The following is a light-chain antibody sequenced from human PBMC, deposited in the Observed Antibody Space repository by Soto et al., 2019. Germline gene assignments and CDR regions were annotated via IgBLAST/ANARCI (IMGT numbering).Light chain of an antibody. Sequence: ETVMTQSPGTLYLSPGERATLSCRASQSVSSGYLAWYQQKPGQAPRLLIFGASNRATGIPDRFTGSGSGTDFTLTISRLEPEDFAVYYCQQYGISQNTFGQGTKLEIK. CDR1: QSVSSGY. V-gene: IGKV3-20*01. CDR2: GAS. CDR3: QQYGISQNT. J-gene: IGKJ2*01.